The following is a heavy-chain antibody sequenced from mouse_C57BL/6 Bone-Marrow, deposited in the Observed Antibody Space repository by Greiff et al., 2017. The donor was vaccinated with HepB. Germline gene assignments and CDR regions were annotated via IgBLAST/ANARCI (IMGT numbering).Heavy chain of an antibody. CDR2: INPGSGGT. Sequence: QVQLKESGAELVRPGTSVKVSCKASGYAFTNYLIEWVKQRPGQGLEWIGVINPGSGGTNYNEKFKGKATLTADKSSSTAYMQLSSLTSEDSAVYFCAREGSGYGSSWAYWGQGTLVTVSA. V-gene: IGHV1-54*01. CDR3: AREGSGYGSSWAY. J-gene: IGHJ3*01. CDR1: GYAFTNYL. D-gene: IGHD1-1*01.